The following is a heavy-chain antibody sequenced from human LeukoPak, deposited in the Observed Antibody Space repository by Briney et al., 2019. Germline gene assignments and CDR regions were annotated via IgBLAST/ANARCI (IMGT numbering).Heavy chain of an antibody. CDR1: GFTFSSYS. CDR2: ISSSSSYI. Sequence: PGGSLRLSCAASGFTFSSYSMNWVRQAPGKGLEWVSSISSSSSYIYYADSVKGRFTISRDNAKNPLYLQMNSLRAEDTAVYYCARDPTQQLGAYYYGMDVWGQGTTVTVSS. CDR3: ARDPTQQLGAYYYGMDV. D-gene: IGHD6-6*01. J-gene: IGHJ6*02. V-gene: IGHV3-21*01.